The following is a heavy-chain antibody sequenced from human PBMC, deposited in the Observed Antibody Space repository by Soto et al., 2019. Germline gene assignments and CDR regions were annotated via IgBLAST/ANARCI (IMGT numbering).Heavy chain of an antibody. CDR2: ISSSSSTI. V-gene: IGHV3-48*01. Sequence: EVQLVESGGGLVQPGGSLRLSCAASGFTFSSYSMNWVRQAPGKGLEWVSYISSSSSTIYYADSVKGRFTISRDNAKNSLYLQMTSLRVEDTAVYYCARPFGLNAFDIWGQGTMVTVSS. J-gene: IGHJ3*02. CDR3: ARPFGLNAFDI. CDR1: GFTFSSYS. D-gene: IGHD3-10*01.